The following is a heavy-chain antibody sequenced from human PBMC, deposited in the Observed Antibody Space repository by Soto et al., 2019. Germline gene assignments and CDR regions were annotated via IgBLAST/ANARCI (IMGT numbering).Heavy chain of an antibody. Sequence: EVQLVESGGGLVQPGGSLRLSCAASGFTVSTYYMNWVRQAPGEGLEWVSVVYSGGTTYYADSVMGRFTISRDNSKITLFLQMNSLSAEATAVYYCAGGRSASSDFDSWGQGTLVTVSS. CDR2: VYSGGTT. D-gene: IGHD3-10*01. CDR3: AGGRSASSDFDS. CDR1: GFTVSTYY. V-gene: IGHV3-66*01. J-gene: IGHJ4*02.